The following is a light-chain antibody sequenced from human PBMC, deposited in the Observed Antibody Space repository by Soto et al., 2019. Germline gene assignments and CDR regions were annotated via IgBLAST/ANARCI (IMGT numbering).Light chain of an antibody. J-gene: IGKJ1*01. Sequence: DIVMTQSPDSLAVSLGERATINCKSSQSLIYSPNTKKYLAWYQQKPGHPPKLLVYWASTRESGVPHRFSGTGSGTDFTLAITSLQAEDVAVYYYQQYFYSPQTFGQGTKVEIK. CDR3: QQYFYSPQT. CDR1: QSLIYSPNTKKY. CDR2: WAS. V-gene: IGKV4-1*01.